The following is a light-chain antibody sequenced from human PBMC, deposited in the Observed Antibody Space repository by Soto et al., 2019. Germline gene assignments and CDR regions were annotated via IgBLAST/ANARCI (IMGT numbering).Light chain of an antibody. Sequence: SYVLTQPPSVSVAPGQTARITCGGDNIGSKSVHWYQQKPGQAPVLVVYDGSDRPPGIPARFSGSNSGNTATLTISRVEAGDEADFYCQVWDSSSVHYVFGTGTKVTVL. J-gene: IGLJ1*01. V-gene: IGLV3-21*02. CDR3: QVWDSSSVHYV. CDR2: DGS. CDR1: NIGSKS.